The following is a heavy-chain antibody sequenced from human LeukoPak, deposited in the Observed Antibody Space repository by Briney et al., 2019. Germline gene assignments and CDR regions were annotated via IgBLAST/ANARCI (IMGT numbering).Heavy chain of an antibody. CDR1: GFTFSNAW. Sequence: PGGSLRLSCAASGFTFSNAWMSWVRQAPGKGLEWIGSINYSGNTYYNSSLKSRVTISVGTSKNQFSLKASSVTAADTAVYYCARDPAHNYGLYYFDHWGQGTPVTVSS. J-gene: IGHJ4*02. D-gene: IGHD5-18*01. CDR3: ARDPAHNYGLYYFDH. V-gene: IGHV4-4*02. CDR2: INYSGNT.